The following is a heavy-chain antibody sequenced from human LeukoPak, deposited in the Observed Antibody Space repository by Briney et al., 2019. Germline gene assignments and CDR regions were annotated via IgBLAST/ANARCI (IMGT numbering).Heavy chain of an antibody. J-gene: IGHJ4*02. CDR1: GDSISRSTYY. CDR3: ARITGGYSYGFDY. CDR2: VYYGRSP. V-gene: IGHV4-39*07. Sequence: PSETLSLTCTVSGDSISRSTYYWAWIRQPPGKGLEWIGSVYYGRSPYFNPSLESRATISVDTSKNQFSLKLSSVTAADTAVYYCARITGGYSYGFDYWGQGTLVTVSS. D-gene: IGHD5-18*01.